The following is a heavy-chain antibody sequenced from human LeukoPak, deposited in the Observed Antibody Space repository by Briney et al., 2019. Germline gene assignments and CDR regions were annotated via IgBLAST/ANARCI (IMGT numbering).Heavy chain of an antibody. CDR3: AKSASSWDAYYYGLDV. CDR2: ISYDGSNK. V-gene: IGHV3-30*18. Sequence: GGSLRLSCAASGFTFSSYGMHWVRQAPGKGLEWVAVISYDGSNKYYADSVKGRFTISRDNSKNTLYLQMNSLRAEDTAVYYCAKSASSWDAYYYGLDVWGQGTTVTVSS. D-gene: IGHD6-13*01. CDR1: GFTFSSYG. J-gene: IGHJ6*02.